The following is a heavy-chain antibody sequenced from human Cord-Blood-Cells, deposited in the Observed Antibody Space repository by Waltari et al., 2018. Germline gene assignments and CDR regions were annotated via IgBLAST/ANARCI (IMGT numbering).Heavy chain of an antibody. V-gene: IGHV1-2*04. CDR2: INPNSGGT. D-gene: IGHD3-9*01. Sequence: QVQLVQSGAEVKKPGASVKVSCKASGSTFTGHYMHWVGQAPGQGLEWMGWINPNSGGTNYAQKFQGWVTMTRDTSISTAYMELSRLRSDDTAVYYCARDGILTGSNDAFDIWGQGTMVTVSS. J-gene: IGHJ3*02. CDR3: ARDGILTGSNDAFDI. CDR1: GSTFTGHY.